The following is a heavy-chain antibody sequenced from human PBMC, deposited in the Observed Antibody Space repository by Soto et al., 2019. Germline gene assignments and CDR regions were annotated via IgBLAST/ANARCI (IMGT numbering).Heavy chain of an antibody. CDR1: GFTFSSYS. Sequence: EVQLVESGGGLVQPGGSLRLSCAASGFTFSSYSMNWVRQAPGKGLERVSYISSSSSTIYYSDSVKGLFDISGENANDAVDVQMTRLRAEDTGVYYCARQLSDWVLFASWGQGTLVTVSS. CDR3: ARQLSDWVLFAS. V-gene: IGHV3-48*01. J-gene: IGHJ4*02. D-gene: IGHD2-21*01. CDR2: ISSSSSTI.